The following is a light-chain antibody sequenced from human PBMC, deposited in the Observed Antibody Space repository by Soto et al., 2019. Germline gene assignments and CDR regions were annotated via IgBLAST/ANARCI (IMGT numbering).Light chain of an antibody. CDR2: EVI. J-gene: IGLJ1*01. Sequence: QSALTQPPSVSGSPGQSVTISCTGTSSDVGGYNRVSWYQQPPGTAPKLVIYEVIHRPSGVPARFSGSKSGNTASLTISGLQAEDEADFYCSSYKSSSTYVFGTGTKVTV. V-gene: IGLV2-18*02. CDR3: SSYKSSSTYV. CDR1: SSDVGGYNR.